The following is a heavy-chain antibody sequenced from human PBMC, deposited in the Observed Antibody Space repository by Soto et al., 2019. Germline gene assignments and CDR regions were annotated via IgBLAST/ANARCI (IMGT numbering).Heavy chain of an antibody. CDR1: GFTFGDYA. J-gene: IGHJ4*02. CDR3: TRAMGGSYSAYYSPLDY. V-gene: IGHV3-49*03. D-gene: IGHD1-26*01. CDR2: IRSKAYGGTT. Sequence: GGSLRLSCTASGFTFGDYAMSWFRQAPGKGLEWVGFIRSKAYGGTTEYAASVKGRFTISRDDSKSIAYLQMNSLKTEDTAVYYCTRAMGGSYSAYYSPLDYWGQGTLVTVSS.